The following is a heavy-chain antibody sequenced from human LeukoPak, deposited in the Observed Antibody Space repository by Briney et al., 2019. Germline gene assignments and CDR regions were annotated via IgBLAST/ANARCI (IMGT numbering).Heavy chain of an antibody. Sequence: AAVKVSCKASVYTFTSYGISWVRQAPGQGLEWMGWISSYNGNTNYAQNLQGRVTISTDTSTGTACMELRSLRSDDTAVYYCARRVAVARSDAFDICGDREIVSVSS. D-gene: IGHD6-19*01. CDR2: ISSYNGNT. CDR3: ARRVAVARSDAFDI. J-gene: IGHJ3*02. CDR1: VYTFTSYG. V-gene: IGHV1-18*01.